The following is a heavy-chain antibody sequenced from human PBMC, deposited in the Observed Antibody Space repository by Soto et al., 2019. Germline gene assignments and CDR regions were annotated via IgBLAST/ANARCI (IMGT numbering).Heavy chain of an antibody. CDR2: ISSSSSII. J-gene: IGHJ5*02. CDR1: GFTFSSYS. CDR3: ARDWVAAGNNWFDP. V-gene: IGHV3-48*01. D-gene: IGHD6-13*01. Sequence: PGGSLRLSCAASGFTFSSYSMNWVRQAPGKGLEWVSYISSSSSIIYYADSVRGRFTISRDNAKNSLYLQINSLRAEDTAVYYCARDWVAAGNNWFDPWGQGT.